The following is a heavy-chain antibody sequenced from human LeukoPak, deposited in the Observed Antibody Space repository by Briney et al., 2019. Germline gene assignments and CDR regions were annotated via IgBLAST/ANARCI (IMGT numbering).Heavy chain of an antibody. CDR3: ARRDIVATIDY. CDR2: ISYNGRT. V-gene: IGHV4-39*01. D-gene: IGHD5-12*01. J-gene: IGHJ4*02. CDR1: SGSISSSTYY. Sequence: KPSETLSLTCTVSSGSISSSTYYWGWIRQPPGKGLEWIGDISYNGRTNYTPSLKSRVTISVDTSKNQFSLKLRFVTASDTAVYYCARRDIVATIDYWGQGTLITVFS.